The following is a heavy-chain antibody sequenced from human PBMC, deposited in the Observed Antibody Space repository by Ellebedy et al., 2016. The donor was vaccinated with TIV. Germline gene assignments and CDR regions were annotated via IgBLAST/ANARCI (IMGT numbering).Heavy chain of an antibody. J-gene: IGHJ6*04. CDR2: ISWNSGSI. V-gene: IGHV3-9*01. CDR1: GFTFADYA. Sequence: GGSLRLXXAASGFTFADYAIHWVPQAPGKGLEWVSGISWNSGSIGYADSVKGRFTISRDNAKNSLYLQMNSLRAEDTALYYCAKDENDLDWVGPPDVWGKGTTVTVSS. CDR3: AKDENDLDWVGPPDV. D-gene: IGHD3-3*01.